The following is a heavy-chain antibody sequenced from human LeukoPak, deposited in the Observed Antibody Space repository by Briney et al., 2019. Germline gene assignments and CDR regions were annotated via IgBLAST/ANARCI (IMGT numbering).Heavy chain of an antibody. J-gene: IGHJ4*02. CDR3: ARGISGWFGELVAFDY. V-gene: IGHV4-39*07. D-gene: IGHD3-10*01. CDR1: GGSISSSSYY. CDR2: IYHSGST. Sequence: KPSETLSLTCTVSGGSISSSSYYWGWIRQPPGKGLEWIGYIYHSGSTYYNPSLKSRVTISVDRSKNQFSLRLSSVTAADTAVYYCARGISGWFGELVAFDYWGQGALVTVSS.